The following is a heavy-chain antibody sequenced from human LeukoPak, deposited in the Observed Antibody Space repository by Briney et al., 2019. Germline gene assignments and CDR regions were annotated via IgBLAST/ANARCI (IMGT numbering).Heavy chain of an antibody. CDR2: MSHDGSNE. D-gene: IGHD3-10*01. CDR3: VRDISGEKSFDY. CDR1: GFTFSSYG. V-gene: IGHV3-30*03. J-gene: IGHJ4*02. Sequence: AGGSLRLSCAASGFTFSSYGMHWVRQAPGKGLEWVAVMSHDGSNEYYADSVKGRFTISRDNSKNTLSLQMNSLRAEDTAVYYCVRDISGEKSFDYWGQGTLVTVSS.